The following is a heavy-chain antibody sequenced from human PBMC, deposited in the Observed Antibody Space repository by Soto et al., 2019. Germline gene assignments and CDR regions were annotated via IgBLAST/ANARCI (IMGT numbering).Heavy chain of an antibody. D-gene: IGHD5-18*01. CDR2: ISYDGSNK. Sequence: PGGSLRLSCAASGFTFSSYAMHWVRQAPGKGLEWVAVISYDGSNKYYADSVKGRFTISRDNSKNTLYLQMNSLRAEDTAVYYCARAQTDTAMDYDYWGQGTLVTVSS. CDR3: ARAQTDTAMDYDY. V-gene: IGHV3-30-3*01. CDR1: GFTFSSYA. J-gene: IGHJ4*02.